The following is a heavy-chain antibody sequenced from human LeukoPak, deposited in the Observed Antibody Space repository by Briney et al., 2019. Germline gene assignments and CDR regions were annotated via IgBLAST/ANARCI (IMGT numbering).Heavy chain of an antibody. V-gene: IGHV3-30*03. CDR3: ARPSPPGDGYKPCDY. CDR1: GFTFDDYG. D-gene: IGHD5-24*01. CDR2: ISNDERNK. J-gene: IGHJ4*02. Sequence: SGGSLRLSCAASGFTFDDYGMSWVRQAPGKGLEWVAVISNDERNKYYTDSVKGRFTISRDNSKSTVYLQMNSLRPEDTAVYYCARPSPPGDGYKPCDYWGPGALVIVSS.